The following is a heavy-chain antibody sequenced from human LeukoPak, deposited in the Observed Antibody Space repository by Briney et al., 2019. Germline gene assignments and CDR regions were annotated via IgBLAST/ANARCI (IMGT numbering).Heavy chain of an antibody. CDR1: GFTFTSNY. D-gene: IGHD4-17*01. Sequence: GGSLRLSCAASGFTFTSNYMSWVRQAPGKGLEWVSVIYSGGSTYSADSVQGRFTISRDNSKNTLYLQMNSLRAEDTAVYYCASWSISLRVGYMDVWGKGTTVTISS. J-gene: IGHJ6*03. CDR2: IYSGGST. V-gene: IGHV3-66*01. CDR3: ASWSISLRVGYMDV.